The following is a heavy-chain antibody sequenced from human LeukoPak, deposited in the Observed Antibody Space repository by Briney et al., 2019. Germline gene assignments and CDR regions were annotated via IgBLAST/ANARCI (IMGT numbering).Heavy chain of an antibody. CDR3: AGDRDHAFDY. CDR1: ALSFSDYN. CDR2: ISSDSNHI. Sequence: GGSLRLSCAASALSFSDYNMTWVRQAPGTGLEWVSSISSDSNHIFYADSVKGRFTISRDNAKNSLYLQMSSLRAEDTAVYYCAGDRDHAFDYWGQGTLVSVSS. J-gene: IGHJ4*02. V-gene: IGHV3-21*01.